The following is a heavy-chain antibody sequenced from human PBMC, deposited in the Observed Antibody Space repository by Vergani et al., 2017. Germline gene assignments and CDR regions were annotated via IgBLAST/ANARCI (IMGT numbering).Heavy chain of an antibody. CDR2: IYYSGST. CDR3: ATHGNNESSGYYYGFDY. CDR1: GGSISSGDYY. J-gene: IGHJ4*02. D-gene: IGHD3-22*01. V-gene: IGHV4-30-4*01. Sequence: QVQLQESGPGLVKPSQTLSLTCTVSGGSISSGDYYWSWIRQPRGKGLEWIGYIYYSGSTYYNPSLKSRVTISVDTSKNQFSMKLSSVTAADTAVYYCATHGNNESSGYYYGFDYWGRGNLVIVSS.